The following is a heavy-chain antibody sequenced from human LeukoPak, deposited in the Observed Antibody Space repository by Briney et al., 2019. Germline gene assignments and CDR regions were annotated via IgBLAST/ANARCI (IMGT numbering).Heavy chain of an antibody. CDR1: GGTFSSYA. D-gene: IGHD2-15*01. CDR2: IIPIFGTA. CDR3: ARDIVVVVAAEEEYYFDY. Sequence: SVKVSCKASGGTFSSYAISWVRQAPGQGLEWMGGIIPIFGTANYAQKFQGRVTITPDESTSTAYMELSSLRSEDTAVYYCARDIVVVVAAEEEYYFDYWGQGTLVTVSS. J-gene: IGHJ4*02. V-gene: IGHV1-69*13.